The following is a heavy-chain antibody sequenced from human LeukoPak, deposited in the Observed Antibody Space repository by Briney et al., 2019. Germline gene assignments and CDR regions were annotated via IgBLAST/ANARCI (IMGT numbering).Heavy chain of an antibody. D-gene: IGHD6-19*01. V-gene: IGHV1-8*03. J-gene: IGHJ4*02. Sequence: ASVKVSCKASGYTVTSYDINWVRQATGQGLEWMGWMNPNSGNTGYAQKFQGRVTITRNTSISTAYMELSSLRSEDTAVYYCARGLRYSSGWYQDFDYWGQGTLVTVSS. CDR1: GYTVTSYD. CDR2: MNPNSGNT. CDR3: ARGLRYSSGWYQDFDY.